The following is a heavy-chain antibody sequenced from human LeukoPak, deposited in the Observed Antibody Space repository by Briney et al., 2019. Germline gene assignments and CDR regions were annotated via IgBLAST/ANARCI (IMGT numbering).Heavy chain of an antibody. CDR1: GGSISSGSYY. CDR3: ARVEIFGVVIHDY. D-gene: IGHD3-3*01. Sequence: SQTLSLTCTVSGGSISSGSYYWSWIRQPAGKGLEWIGRIYTSGSTNYNPSLKSRVTISVDTSKNQFSLKLSSVTAADTAVYYCARVEIFGVVIHDYWGQGTLVTVSS. CDR2: IYTSGST. V-gene: IGHV4-61*02. J-gene: IGHJ4*02.